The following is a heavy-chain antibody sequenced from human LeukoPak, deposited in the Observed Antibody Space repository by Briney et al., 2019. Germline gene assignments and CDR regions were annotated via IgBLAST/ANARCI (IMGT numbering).Heavy chain of an antibody. CDR1: GFTFSSYA. J-gene: IGHJ4*02. Sequence: GGSLRLSCAASGFTFSSYAMHWVRQTPGKGLEWVANIKQDGSEKYYVDSIKGRFTISRDNAKNSLYVQMNNLRAEDTAVYYCARDQGWGDYWGQGTLVTVSS. D-gene: IGHD3-16*01. V-gene: IGHV3-7*01. CDR2: IKQDGSEK. CDR3: ARDQGWGDY.